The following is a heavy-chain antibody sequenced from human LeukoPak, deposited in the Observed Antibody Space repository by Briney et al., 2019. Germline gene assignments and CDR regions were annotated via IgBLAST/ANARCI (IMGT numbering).Heavy chain of an antibody. V-gene: IGHV5-10-1*01. J-gene: IGHJ3*01. CDR2: IDPSDSYT. CDR3: ARVRNGGNSHDASDV. CDR1: GYSYTNNW. Sequence: TGESLRISCKGSGYSYTNNWISWARQMPGKGLEWRGKIDPSDSYTNYSPSFQGQVTISSDKSISTAYLQWSSLKASDTAMYYCARVRNGGNSHDASDVWGQGTVVTVSS. D-gene: IGHD4-23*01.